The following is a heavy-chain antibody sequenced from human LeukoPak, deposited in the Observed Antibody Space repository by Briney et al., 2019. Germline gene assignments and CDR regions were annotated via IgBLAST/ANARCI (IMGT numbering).Heavy chain of an antibody. J-gene: IGHJ4*02. D-gene: IGHD4-17*01. CDR3: ARDQKNGDSYTLDY. V-gene: IGHV3-33*01. CDR1: GFTFSSYG. Sequence: PGRSLRLSCAASGFTFSSYGMHWVRQAPGKGLDWVAVIWYDGSNKYSADSVRGRFTISRDNSKNTLYLQMNSLRAEDTAVYYCARDQKNGDSYTLDYWGQGTLVTVSS. CDR2: IWYDGSNK.